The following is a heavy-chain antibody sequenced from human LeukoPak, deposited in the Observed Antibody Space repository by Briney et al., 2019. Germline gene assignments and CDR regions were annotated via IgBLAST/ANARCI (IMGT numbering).Heavy chain of an antibody. Sequence: GGSLRLSCAASGFTVSSNYMSWVRQAPGKGLEWVSAISGSGGSTYYADSVKGRFTISRDNSKNTLYLQMNSLRAEDTAVYYCAKEGSYGYGSYYFDYWGQGTLVTVSS. CDR3: AKEGSYGYGSYYFDY. CDR1: GFTVSSNY. V-gene: IGHV3-23*01. J-gene: IGHJ4*02. D-gene: IGHD5-18*01. CDR2: ISGSGGST.